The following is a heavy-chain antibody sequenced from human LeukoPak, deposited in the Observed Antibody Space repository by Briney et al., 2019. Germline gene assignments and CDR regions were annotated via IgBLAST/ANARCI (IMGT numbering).Heavy chain of an antibody. Sequence: GASVKVSCKASGFTFISYDINWVRQATGQGLEWMGWMNPDSGNTGYVQKFQGRVTMTRNTSTSTAYMELSSLRSEDTAVYFCARMDSGWYYFDYWGQGTLVTISS. CDR1: GFTFISYD. CDR3: ARMDSGWYYFDY. J-gene: IGHJ4*02. CDR2: MNPDSGNT. D-gene: IGHD6-19*01. V-gene: IGHV1-8*01.